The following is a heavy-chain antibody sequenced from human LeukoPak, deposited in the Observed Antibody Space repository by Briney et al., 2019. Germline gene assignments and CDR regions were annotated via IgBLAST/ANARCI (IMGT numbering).Heavy chain of an antibody. V-gene: IGHV4-38-2*02. J-gene: IGHJ3*02. CDR3: ARDLYLDSSGYSDAFDI. CDR2: SYHSGST. CDR1: GYAISSGYF. Sequence: SETLSLTCSVSGYAISSGYFWGWIRQPPGKGLELIGTSYHSGSTYYNPYLKSRVTISVDTSKNQFSLKLSSVTAADTAVYYCARDLYLDSSGYSDAFDIWGQGTMVTVSS. D-gene: IGHD3-22*01.